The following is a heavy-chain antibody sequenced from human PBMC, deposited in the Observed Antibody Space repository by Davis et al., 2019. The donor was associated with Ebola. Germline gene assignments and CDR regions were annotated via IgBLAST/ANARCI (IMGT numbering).Heavy chain of an antibody. V-gene: IGHV4-59*01. D-gene: IGHD3-10*01. CDR2: IYYSGST. Sequence: MPSETLSLTCTVSGGSISSYYWSWIRQPPGKGLEWIGYIYYSGSTNYNPSLKSRVPISVDTSKNQFSLKLSSVTAADTAVYYCARASPYYYGSGSTVDYYYYGMDVWGQGTTVTVSS. J-gene: IGHJ6*02. CDR3: ARASPYYYGSGSTVDYYYYGMDV. CDR1: GGSISSYY.